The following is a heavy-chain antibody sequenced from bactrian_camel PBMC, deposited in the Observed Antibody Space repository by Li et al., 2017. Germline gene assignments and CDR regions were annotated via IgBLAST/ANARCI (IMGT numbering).Heavy chain of an antibody. Sequence: DVQLVESGGGLVQPGGSLRLSCAASGFAFSSTYMSWVRQAPGKEREGVANIDMYGTTTYADSVKGRFTISQGNPKNNLYLQMNSLKPEDTAMYYCAAEWNTHCSGRYNYWGRGTQVT. V-gene: IGHV3S10*01. CDR2: IDMYGTT. D-gene: IGHD2*01. CDR1: GFAFSSTY. J-gene: IGHJ4*01. CDR3: AAEWNTHCSGRYNY.